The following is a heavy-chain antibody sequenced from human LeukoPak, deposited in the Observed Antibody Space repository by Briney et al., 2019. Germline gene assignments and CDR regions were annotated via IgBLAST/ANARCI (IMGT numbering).Heavy chain of an antibody. CDR3: AKDMYGSGSRTKYGMDV. Sequence: GGSLRLSCAASGFTFISYWMHWVRQAPGKGLEWVSTISGSGGTTYYADSVKGRFTISRDNSKNTLYLQMNSLRAEDMRAEDTAVYYCAKDMYGSGSRTKYGMDVWGQGTTVTVSS. V-gene: IGHV3-23*01. CDR2: ISGSGGTT. D-gene: IGHD3-10*01. J-gene: IGHJ6*02. CDR1: GFTFISYW.